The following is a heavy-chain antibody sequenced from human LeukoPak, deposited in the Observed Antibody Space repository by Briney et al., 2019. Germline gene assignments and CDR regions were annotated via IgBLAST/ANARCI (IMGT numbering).Heavy chain of an antibody. Sequence: SETLSLTCTVSGGSISGYYWTWVRQPPGKGLEWVGQIHYSGRADYNPSLKSRITISVDTSKNQMSLKLTSVTAADTAIYYCARFGVDYDLGVWGQGTTVTVSS. CDR1: GGSISGYY. CDR3: ARFGVDYDLGV. D-gene: IGHD3-16*01. CDR2: IHYSGRA. J-gene: IGHJ6*02. V-gene: IGHV4-59*01.